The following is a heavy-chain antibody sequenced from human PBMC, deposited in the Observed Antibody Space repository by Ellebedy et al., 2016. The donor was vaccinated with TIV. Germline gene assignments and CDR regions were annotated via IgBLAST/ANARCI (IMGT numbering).Heavy chain of an antibody. V-gene: IGHV3-33*06. Sequence: GESLKISCAAFGFGFRNFGMHWVRQAPGEGLEWVALIWFDGTHEDYADSVKGRFTISRDNSMNTLYLHLNSLRADDTAVYYCVKTDQAAINWFDPWGQGTLVTVSS. CDR1: GFGFRNFG. CDR3: VKTDQAAINWFDP. J-gene: IGHJ5*02. D-gene: IGHD2-2*01. CDR2: IWFDGTHE.